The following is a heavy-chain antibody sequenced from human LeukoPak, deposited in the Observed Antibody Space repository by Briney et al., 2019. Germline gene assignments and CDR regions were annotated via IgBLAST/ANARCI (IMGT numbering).Heavy chain of an antibody. V-gene: IGHV1-46*01. D-gene: IGHD3-22*01. CDR3: ARDWSADYYDSSGYYYAFDY. CDR1: GYTLTSYY. J-gene: IGHJ4*02. Sequence: ASVKVSCKASGYTLTSYYMHWVRQAPGQGLEWMGIINPSGGSTSYAQKFQGRVTMTRDTSTSTVYMELSSLRSEDTAVYYCARDWSADYYDSSGYYYAFDYWGQGTLVTVSS. CDR2: INPSGGST.